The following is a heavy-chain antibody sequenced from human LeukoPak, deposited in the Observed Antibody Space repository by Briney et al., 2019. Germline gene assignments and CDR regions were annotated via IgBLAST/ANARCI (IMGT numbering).Heavy chain of an antibody. J-gene: IGHJ4*02. V-gene: IGHV1-18*01. CDR2: INAYNGNT. CDR3: ARRQGTTLNFDY. CDR1: GYTFSSYG. D-gene: IGHD1-1*01. Sequence: ASVKVSCKASGYTFSSYGFSWVRQAPGQGLEWMGWINAYNGNTNYAQNLQGRVTMTADTSTSTAYMELRSLRSDDTAVYYCARRQGTTLNFDYWGQGTLVTVSS.